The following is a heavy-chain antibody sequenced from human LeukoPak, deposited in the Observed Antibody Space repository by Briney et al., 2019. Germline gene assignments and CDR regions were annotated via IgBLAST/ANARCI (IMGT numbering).Heavy chain of an antibody. CDR1: GGTFSSYA. V-gene: IGHV1-69*05. CDR3: ARGTHDFWSGYWSTFDY. D-gene: IGHD3-3*01. J-gene: IGHJ4*02. Sequence: SVKVSCKASGGTFSSYAISWVRQAPGQGLEWMGGIIPIFGTANYAQKFQGRVTITTDESTSTAYMELSSLRSEDTAVYYCARGTHDFWSGYWSTFDYWGQGTLVTVSS. CDR2: IIPIFGTA.